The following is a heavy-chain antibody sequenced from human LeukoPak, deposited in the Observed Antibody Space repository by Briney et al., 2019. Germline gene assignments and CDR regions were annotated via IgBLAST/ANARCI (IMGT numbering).Heavy chain of an antibody. Sequence: PSETLSLTCTVSGGSISSYYWSWIRQPPGKGPEWIGYIYYSGSTNYNPSLKSRVTISVDTSKNQFSLKLSSVTAADTAVYYCARAPYYYYYMDVWGKGTTVTVSS. CDR2: IYYSGST. CDR1: GGSISSYY. CDR3: ARAPYYYYYMDV. J-gene: IGHJ6*03. V-gene: IGHV4-59*01.